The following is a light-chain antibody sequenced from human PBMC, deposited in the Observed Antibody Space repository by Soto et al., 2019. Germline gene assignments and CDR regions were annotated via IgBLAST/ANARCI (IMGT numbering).Light chain of an antibody. CDR1: QSVSSN. J-gene: IGKJ4*01. Sequence: EIVMTQSPATLSVSAGERATLSCRASQSVSSNLAWYQQKPGQAPRLLIYGASTRATGIPARFSGSGSGTDFTLTISSLQSEDFAVYYCQQYNKWPPLTFGGGTKLEIK. CDR2: GAS. CDR3: QQYNKWPPLT. V-gene: IGKV3-15*01.